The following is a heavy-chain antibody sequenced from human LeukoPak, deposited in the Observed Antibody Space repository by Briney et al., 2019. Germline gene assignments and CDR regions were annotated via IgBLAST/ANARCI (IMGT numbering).Heavy chain of an antibody. CDR2: IRYDGSNK. J-gene: IGHJ4*02. CDR3: AKDYFPSDSSGWYTLGYDY. Sequence: TGGSLRLSCAASGFTFSSYGMHWVRQAPGKGLEWVAFIRYDGSNKYYADSVKGRFTISRDNSKNTLYLQMNSLRAEDTAVYYCAKDYFPSDSSGWYTLGYDYWGQGTLVTVSS. CDR1: GFTFSSYG. V-gene: IGHV3-30*02. D-gene: IGHD6-19*01.